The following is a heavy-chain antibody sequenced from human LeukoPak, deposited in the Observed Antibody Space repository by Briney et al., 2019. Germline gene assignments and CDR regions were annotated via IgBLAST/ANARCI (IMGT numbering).Heavy chain of an antibody. D-gene: IGHD3-22*01. Sequence: DPSETLSLTCTVSGGSISSSSYYWGWIRQPPGKGLEWIGSIYYSGSTYYNPSLKSRVTISVDPSKNQFSLKLSSVTAADTAVYYCARNGDYYEKSGYYYLFDFWGQGTLVTVSS. CDR2: IYYSGST. CDR1: GGSISSSSYY. J-gene: IGHJ4*02. V-gene: IGHV4-39*07. CDR3: ARNGDYYEKSGYYYLFDF.